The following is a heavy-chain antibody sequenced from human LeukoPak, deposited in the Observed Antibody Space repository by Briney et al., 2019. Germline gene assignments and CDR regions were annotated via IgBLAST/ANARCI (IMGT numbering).Heavy chain of an antibody. D-gene: IGHD3-10*01. Sequence: GGSLRLSCAASGFTFSSYAMSWVRQAPGKGLEWVSAISGSGGSTYYADSVKGRFTISRDNSKNTLYLQMNSLRAEDTAVYYCAKAGGTMVRGPEGPTAQYYFDYWGQGTLVTVSS. J-gene: IGHJ4*02. V-gene: IGHV3-23*01. CDR1: GFTFSSYA. CDR2: ISGSGGST. CDR3: AKAGGTMVRGPEGPTAQYYFDY.